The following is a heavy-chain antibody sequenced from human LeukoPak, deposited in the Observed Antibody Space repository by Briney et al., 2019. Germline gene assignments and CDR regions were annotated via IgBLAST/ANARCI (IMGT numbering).Heavy chain of an antibody. CDR2: ISGSAHIT. J-gene: IGHJ4*02. D-gene: IGHD6-13*01. CDR1: GFTFSSYA. Sequence: PGGSLRLSCAASGFTFSSYAMSSVRQAPGKGLEWVSSISGSAHITYYADSVKGRFTISRDNSKNTLYLQMNSLTAADTAVYYCAKRRTAAGMAGFSDSDYWGQGTLVTVSS. V-gene: IGHV3-23*01. CDR3: AKRRTAAGMAGFSDSDY.